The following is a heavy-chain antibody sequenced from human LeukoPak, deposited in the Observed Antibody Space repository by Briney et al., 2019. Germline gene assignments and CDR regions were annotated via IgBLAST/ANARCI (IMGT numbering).Heavy chain of an antibody. Sequence: GGSLRLSCAASGFTFSSYSMNWVRQAPGKGLEWVSYISSDSRTIYYADSVKGRFTISRDNAKNSLYLQMKGLRDEDTAVYYCARYGSGTSYITNYFDYWGQGTLVTVSS. CDR3: ARYGSGTSYITNYFDY. CDR2: ISSDSRTI. J-gene: IGHJ4*02. CDR1: GFTFSSYS. D-gene: IGHD3-10*01. V-gene: IGHV3-48*02.